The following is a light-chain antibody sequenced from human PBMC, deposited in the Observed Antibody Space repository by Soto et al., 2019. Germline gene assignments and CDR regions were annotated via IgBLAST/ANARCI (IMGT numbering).Light chain of an antibody. CDR3: QQGHIWPLT. J-gene: IGKJ2*01. CDR2: GAS. V-gene: IGKV3-15*01. Sequence: EIVMTQSPATLSLSPGERAALSCRASQSINSELAGYQQKPDQPPRLLIYGASTRATGVPASFTGSESGSEFTLTIRGLQYEDFAVYYCQQGHIWPLTFGQGTRLEI. CDR1: QSINSE.